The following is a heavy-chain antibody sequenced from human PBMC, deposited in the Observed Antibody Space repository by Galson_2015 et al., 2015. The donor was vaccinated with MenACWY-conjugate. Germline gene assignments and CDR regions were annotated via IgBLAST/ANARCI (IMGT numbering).Heavy chain of an antibody. J-gene: IGHJ4*02. D-gene: IGHD5-18*01. Sequence: SLRLSCAASGFTFSTYSMNWVRQAPGKGLEWVSYIRSSRGNLYHADSVKGRFTISRDNAKSSLYLQMNSLRAEDTAVYYCAGSKRGYSYGYLDYWGQGTLVTVSS. V-gene: IGHV3-48*04. CDR3: AGSKRGYSYGYLDY. CDR2: IRSSRGNL. CDR1: GFTFSTYS.